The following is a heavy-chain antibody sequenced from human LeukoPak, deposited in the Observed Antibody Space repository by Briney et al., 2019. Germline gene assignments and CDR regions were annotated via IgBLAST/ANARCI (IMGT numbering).Heavy chain of an antibody. Sequence: SETLSLTCTVSGGSISSYYWSWIRQPPGKGLEWIGYICYSGSTNYNPSLKSRVTISVDTSKNQFSLKLSSVTAADTAVYYCARGLYSGSYMDYFDYWGQGTLVTVSS. CDR3: ARGLYSGSYMDYFDY. V-gene: IGHV4-59*08. CDR1: GGSISSYY. J-gene: IGHJ4*02. CDR2: ICYSGST. D-gene: IGHD1-26*01.